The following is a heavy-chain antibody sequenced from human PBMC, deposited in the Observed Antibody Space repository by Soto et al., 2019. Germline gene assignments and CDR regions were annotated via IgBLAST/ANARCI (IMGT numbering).Heavy chain of an antibody. CDR1: GFTFSSYG. CDR3: ARKGGIAAAGTFYYYYYMDV. J-gene: IGHJ6*03. Sequence: GGSLRLSCAASGFTFSSYGMHWVRQAPGKGLEWVAVIWYDGSNKYYADSVKGRFTISRDNSKNKLYLQMNSLRAEDTAVYYCARKGGIAAAGTFYYYYYMDVWGKGTTVTVSS. V-gene: IGHV3-33*01. CDR2: IWYDGSNK. D-gene: IGHD6-13*01.